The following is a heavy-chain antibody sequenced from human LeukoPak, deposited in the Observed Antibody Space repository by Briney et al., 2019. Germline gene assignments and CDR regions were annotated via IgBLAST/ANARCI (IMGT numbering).Heavy chain of an antibody. Sequence: GSSVKVSCKASGGTFSSYEYIWVRQAPGQGLEWVGGIIPAFDTPNYAHKFQGRVTISADESTSTAYMEMSNLKSDDTAVFFCARGYLAVVTSNLGGNAFDVWGQGTMITVSS. J-gene: IGHJ3*01. V-gene: IGHV1-69*01. CDR2: IIPAFDTP. CDR1: GGTFSSYE. D-gene: IGHD2-21*02. CDR3: ARGYLAVVTSNLGGNAFDV.